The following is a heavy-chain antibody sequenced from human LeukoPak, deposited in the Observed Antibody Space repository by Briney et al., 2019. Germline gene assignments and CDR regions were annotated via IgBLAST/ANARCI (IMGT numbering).Heavy chain of an antibody. D-gene: IGHD2-21*02. J-gene: IGHJ3*02. CDR1: GGSISSNY. Sequence: SETLSLTCTVSGGSISSNYWSWIRQPPGKGLEWIGFIYYTGSTNYNPSLKSRVTISVDTSKNQFSLKPSSVTAADTAVYYCARHPYCGGDCYWDAFDIWGQGTMVTVSS. V-gene: IGHV4-59*08. CDR2: IYYTGST. CDR3: ARHPYCGGDCYWDAFDI.